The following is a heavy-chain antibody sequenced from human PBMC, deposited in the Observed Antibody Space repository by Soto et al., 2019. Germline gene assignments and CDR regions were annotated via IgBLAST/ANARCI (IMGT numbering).Heavy chain of an antibody. D-gene: IGHD3-3*01. V-gene: IGHV3-30-3*01. CDR1: GVIIRRYA. CDR2: ISNDGSNK. Sequence: HGGCMGIGRAASGVIIRRYAMQGVRQAQGKGLERVAVISNDGSNKYYADSVKGRFTISRDNSKNTLYLQMNSLRAEDPAVYYCARYEGLNYYYGMAVRGKGATVTVFS. J-gene: IGHJ6*04. CDR3: ARYEGLNYYYGMAV.